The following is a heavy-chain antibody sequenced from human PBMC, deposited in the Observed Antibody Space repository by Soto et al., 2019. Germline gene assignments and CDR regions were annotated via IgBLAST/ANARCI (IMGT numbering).Heavy chain of an antibody. J-gene: IGHJ1*01. CDR2: INHSGGTT. D-gene: IGHD2-2*01. Sequence: PSETLSLTCTVSGGSISSGGYYWSWIRQPPGKGLEWIGEINHSGGTTYSVDSVKGRFTISRDNSKNTLYLQMSSLKVDDTAIYYCANLGYCSGNNCPLQHWGQGTLVTVSS. CDR3: ANLGYCSGNNCPLQH. CDR1: GGSISSGGYY. V-gene: IGHV4-39*01.